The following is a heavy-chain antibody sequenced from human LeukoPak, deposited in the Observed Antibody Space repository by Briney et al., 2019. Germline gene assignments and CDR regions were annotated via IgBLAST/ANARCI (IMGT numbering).Heavy chain of an antibody. V-gene: IGHV3-64*01. CDR2: ISSNGGST. CDR1: GFTFSSYP. D-gene: IGHD2-15*01. J-gene: IGHJ4*02. Sequence: GSLRLSCAASGFTFSSYPIHWVRQAPGKGLEYVSAISSNGGSTYYANSVKGRFIISRDNSKNTLYLQMGSLRAEDMALYYCARGRCSGGSCSTSRYFDYWGQGTLVTVSS. CDR3: ARGRCSGGSCSTSRYFDY.